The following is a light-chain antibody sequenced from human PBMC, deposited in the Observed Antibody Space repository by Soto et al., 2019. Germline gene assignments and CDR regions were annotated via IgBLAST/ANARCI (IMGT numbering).Light chain of an antibody. V-gene: IGLV2-11*01. CDR1: SNDVGGYNF. CDR2: DVR. Sequence: QSALTQPRSVSGSPGQSVTISCTGTSNDVGGYNFVSWYQQHPGKVHKLFIYDVRRRPSGVPDRFSGSKSGNTASLTISGLQAEDEADYYCSSYAGSYTLVFGGGTKLTVL. CDR3: SSYAGSYTLV. J-gene: IGLJ2*01.